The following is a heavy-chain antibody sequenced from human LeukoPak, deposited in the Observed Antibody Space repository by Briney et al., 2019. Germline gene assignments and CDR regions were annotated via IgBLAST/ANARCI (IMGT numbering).Heavy chain of an antibody. D-gene: IGHD6-19*01. CDR1: GFTFSSYA. J-gene: IGHJ4*02. Sequence: GGSLRLSCAASGFTFSSYAMSWVRQAPGKGLEWVSAISGSGGSTYYADSVKGRFTISRDNSKNTLYLQMSSLRAEDTAVYYCAKDKVAGTALDYWGQGTLVTVSS. CDR3: AKDKVAGTALDY. V-gene: IGHV3-23*01. CDR2: ISGSGGST.